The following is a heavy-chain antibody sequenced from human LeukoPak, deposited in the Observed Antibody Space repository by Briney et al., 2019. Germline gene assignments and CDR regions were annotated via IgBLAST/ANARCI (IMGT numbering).Heavy chain of an antibody. V-gene: IGHV1-3*01. D-gene: IGHD2-21*02. Sequence: ASVKVSCKASGYTFTSYAMHWVRQAPGQRLEWMGWINAGNGNTKYSQKFQGRVTITRDTSASTAYMELSSLRSEDTAVYYCARAVRAAYCGGDCYRGGVYFDYWGQGTLVTVSS. CDR3: ARAVRAAYCGGDCYRGGVYFDY. CDR1: GYTFTSYA. J-gene: IGHJ4*02. CDR2: INAGNGNT.